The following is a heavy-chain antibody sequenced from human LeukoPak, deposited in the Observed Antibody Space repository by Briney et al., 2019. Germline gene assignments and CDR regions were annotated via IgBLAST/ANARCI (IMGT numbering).Heavy chain of an antibody. V-gene: IGHV5-51*01. J-gene: IGHJ4*02. D-gene: IGHD3-10*01. CDR2: IYPSDSDT. CDR1: GYSFTNYW. Sequence: GESLKISCKGSGYSFTNYWIGWVRQMPGKGLEWMGIIYPSDSDTRYSPSFQGQVTISADKSISTAYLQWSSLKASDTAMYFCARYSRPYDSGTYYFDFWGQGTLVTVSS. CDR3: ARYSRPYDSGTYYFDF.